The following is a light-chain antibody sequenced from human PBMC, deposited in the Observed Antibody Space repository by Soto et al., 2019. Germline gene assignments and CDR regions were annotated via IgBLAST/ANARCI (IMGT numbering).Light chain of an antibody. CDR3: ASWDGSLIGHV. V-gene: IGLV1-44*01. J-gene: IGLJ1*01. CDR2: TDS. Sequence: QAVVAQPPSASGTPGQRVTISCSGSSSNIGSNAVNWYQHLPGTAPKLLIFTDSQRPSGVPDRFSGSRSGTSASLAISGLKSEDEADYYCASWDGSLIGHVFGTGTKVTVL. CDR1: SSNIGSNA.